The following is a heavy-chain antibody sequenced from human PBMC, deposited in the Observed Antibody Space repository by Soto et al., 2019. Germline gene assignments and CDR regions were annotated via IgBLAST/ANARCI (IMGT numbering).Heavy chain of an antibody. CDR1: GGTFSSYA. Sequence: QVQLVQSGAEVKKPGSSVKVSCKASGGTFSSYAISWVRQAPGQGLEWMGGIIPIFGTANYAQKFQGRVTITADESTSTAYMELSSLRSEETAVYYCAWRRSCGSGALYYYYGMDVWGQGTTVTVSS. D-gene: IGHD3-10*01. J-gene: IGHJ6*02. CDR2: IIPIFGTA. CDR3: AWRRSCGSGALYYYYGMDV. V-gene: IGHV1-69*12.